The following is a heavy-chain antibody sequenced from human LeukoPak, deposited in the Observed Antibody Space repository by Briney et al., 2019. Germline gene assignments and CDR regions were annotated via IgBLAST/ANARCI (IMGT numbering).Heavy chain of an antibody. V-gene: IGHV4-39*01. D-gene: IGHD3-22*01. CDR3: ASPNYYYDSSGLTGHFDL. CDR2: IYYSGST. Sequence: SETLSLTCTVSGGSISGSSYYWGWIRQPPGKGLEWIGSIYYSGSTYYNPSLKSRVTISVDTSKNQFSLKLSSVTAADTAVYYCASPNYYYDSSGLTGHFDLWGRGTLVTVSS. CDR1: GGSISGSSYY. J-gene: IGHJ2*01.